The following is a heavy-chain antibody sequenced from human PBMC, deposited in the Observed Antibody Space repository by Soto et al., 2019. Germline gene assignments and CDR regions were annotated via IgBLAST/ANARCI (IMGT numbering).Heavy chain of an antibody. V-gene: IGHV4-30-4*01. J-gene: IGHJ4*02. D-gene: IGHD5-18*01. CDR3: ATESGSTYGYFDH. CDR2: ISNSGST. Sequence: TLSLTCTVSGGSVTSDEDYWTWIRQSPGKGLEWIGYISNSGSTGYNPSLKTRLSMSVDRSKNQFTLRLTSVTAADTAVYFCATESGSTYGYFDHWGQGTKVTVSS. CDR1: GGSVTSDEDY.